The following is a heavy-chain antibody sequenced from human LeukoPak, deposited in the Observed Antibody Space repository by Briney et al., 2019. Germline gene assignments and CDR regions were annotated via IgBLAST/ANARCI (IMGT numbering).Heavy chain of an antibody. CDR3: AREEYSSSSGGDYFDY. J-gene: IGHJ4*02. D-gene: IGHD6-13*01. CDR2: IKQDGSEK. Sequence: GGSLRLSCAASGFTFSGYWMSWVRQAPGKGLEWVANIKQDGSEKYYVDSVKGRFTISRDNAKNSLYLQMSSLRAEDTAVYYCAREEYSSSSGGDYFDYWGQGTLVTVSS. V-gene: IGHV3-7*01. CDR1: GFTFSGYW.